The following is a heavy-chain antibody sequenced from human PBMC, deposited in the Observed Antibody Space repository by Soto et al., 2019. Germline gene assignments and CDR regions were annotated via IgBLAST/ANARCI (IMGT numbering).Heavy chain of an antibody. Sequence: QVQLVQSGAEVKNPGASVKVSCKASGYTFTSYGISWVRQAPGQGLEGMGWISVYNGNTNYAEKLQGRVTMTTDTSTSTAYMELRSLRSDDTAVYYCARGFLSLVSYYDYGMAVWGQGTTVTVSS. J-gene: IGHJ6*02. CDR2: ISVYNGNT. CDR3: ARGFLSLVSYYDYGMAV. V-gene: IGHV1-18*01. CDR1: GYTFTSYG. D-gene: IGHD2-8*01.